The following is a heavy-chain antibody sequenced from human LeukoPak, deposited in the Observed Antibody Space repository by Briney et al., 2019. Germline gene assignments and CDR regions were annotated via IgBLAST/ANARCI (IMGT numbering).Heavy chain of an antibody. Sequence: GESLKISCGTSGYSFTSYWIVWVRQMPGKGLEWMGIVWPDDSDTRYSSSFRGQDTISVDKSTRTAYLQWSSLKASDTAIYYCARQLVSPYCSGGSCFPDYGMDVWGQGTTVTVSS. J-gene: IGHJ6*02. D-gene: IGHD2-15*01. CDR1: GYSFTSYW. CDR3: ARQLVSPYCSGGSCFPDYGMDV. V-gene: IGHV5-51*01. CDR2: VWPDDSDT.